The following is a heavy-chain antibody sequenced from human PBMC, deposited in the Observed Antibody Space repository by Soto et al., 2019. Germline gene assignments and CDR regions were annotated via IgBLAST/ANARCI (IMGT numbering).Heavy chain of an antibody. V-gene: IGHV3-30*18. Sequence: GGSLRLSCAASGFTFSSYGMHWVRQAPGKGLEWVAVISYDGSNKYYADSVKGRFTISRDNSKNTLYLQMNSLRAEDTAVHYCAKAGGFLEWLYPLTDYYGMDVWGQGTTVTVSS. D-gene: IGHD3-3*01. J-gene: IGHJ6*02. CDR2: ISYDGSNK. CDR3: AKAGGFLEWLYPLTDYYGMDV. CDR1: GFTFSSYG.